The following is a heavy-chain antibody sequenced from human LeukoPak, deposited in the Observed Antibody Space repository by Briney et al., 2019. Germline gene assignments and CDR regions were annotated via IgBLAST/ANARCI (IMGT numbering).Heavy chain of an antibody. CDR2: IYYSGST. V-gene: IGHV4-59*08. CDR3: ARLSYYYDTSGYYPYYFDY. Sequence: SETLSLTCTVSGGSISSYYWSWIRQPPGKGLEWIGYIYYSGSTNYNPSLKSRLTISVDTSKHQFSLKLSSVTAADTAVYYCARLSYYYDTSGYYPYYFDYWGQGALVTVSS. CDR1: GGSISSYY. J-gene: IGHJ4*02. D-gene: IGHD3-22*01.